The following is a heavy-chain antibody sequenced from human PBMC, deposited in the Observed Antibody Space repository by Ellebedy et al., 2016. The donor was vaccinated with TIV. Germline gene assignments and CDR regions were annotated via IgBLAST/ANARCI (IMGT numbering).Heavy chain of an antibody. CDR1: GGTFSSYV. D-gene: IGHD3-22*01. CDR3: ARSGYDANRSEGMDV. J-gene: IGHJ6*02. CDR2: IIPILGIT. Sequence: AASVKVSCKASGGTFSSYVISWVRQAPGQGLDWMGRIIPILGITNYAQKLQGRVTMTTDTSTSTADMEMRSLRSDDTAVYYCARSGYDANRSEGMDVWGQGTTVTVSS. V-gene: IGHV1-69*04.